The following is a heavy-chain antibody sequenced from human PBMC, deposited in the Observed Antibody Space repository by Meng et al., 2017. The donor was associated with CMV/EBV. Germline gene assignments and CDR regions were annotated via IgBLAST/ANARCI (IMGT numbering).Heavy chain of an antibody. J-gene: IGHJ4*02. V-gene: IGHV3-30*02. CDR3: AKEGPSGSYRPAAGFFDY. Sequence: VVSGGGGVQPGGSVRLSCAGSGFTFSSYGMNWCRQAPGKGMEWVAFIRYDGSNKYYADSVKGRFTISRDNSKITLYLQMNSLRTEDTAVYYCAKEGPSGSYRPAAGFFDYWGQGTLVTVSS. CDR1: GFTFSSYG. CDR2: IRYDGSNK. D-gene: IGHD1-26*01.